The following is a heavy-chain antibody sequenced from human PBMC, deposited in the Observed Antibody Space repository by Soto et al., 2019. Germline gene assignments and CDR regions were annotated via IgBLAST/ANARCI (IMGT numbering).Heavy chain of an antibody. J-gene: IGHJ4*02. D-gene: IGHD3-22*01. V-gene: IGHV3-64D*08. CDR1: GFTFSMHS. CDR3: VKEANPFINTLVVLIFDY. Sequence: GGSLRLSCSASGFTFSMHSMHWVRQTPGKALEYVSAISRDGRSTFYADSVKGRFTISRDNSKNNLYLRMNSLRSDDTAVYYCVKEANPFINTLVVLIFDYWGQGTQVTVSS. CDR2: ISRDGRST.